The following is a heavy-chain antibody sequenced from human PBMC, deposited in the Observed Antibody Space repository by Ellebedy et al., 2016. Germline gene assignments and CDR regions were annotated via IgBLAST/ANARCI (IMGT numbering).Heavy chain of an antibody. J-gene: IGHJ4*02. D-gene: IGHD4-11*01. CDR3: ARHRAASVTTAYDY. CDR1: GGSISSSSYY. V-gene: IGHV4-39*01. Sequence: SETLSLTCTVSGGSISSSSYYWGWIRQPPGTGLEWVGSSYYSGSTPYNPSLKSRVTVSVDTSKNQLSLKLNSVTAADTAIYYCARHRAASVTTAYDYWGQGTLVTVSS. CDR2: SYYSGST.